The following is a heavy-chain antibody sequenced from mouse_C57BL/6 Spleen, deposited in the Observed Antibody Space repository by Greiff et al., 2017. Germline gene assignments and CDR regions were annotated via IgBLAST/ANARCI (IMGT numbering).Heavy chain of an antibody. CDR2: INPNNGGT. Sequence: EVQLQQSGPELVKPGASVKISCKASGYTFTDYYMNWVKQSHGNSLEWIGDINPNNGGTSYNQKFKGKATLTVDKSSSTAYMELRSLTSEDSAVYYCARRGWAYFDDWGQGTTLTVA. V-gene: IGHV1-26*01. CDR3: ARRGWAYFDD. CDR1: GYTFTDYY. D-gene: IGHD1-1*02. J-gene: IGHJ2*01.